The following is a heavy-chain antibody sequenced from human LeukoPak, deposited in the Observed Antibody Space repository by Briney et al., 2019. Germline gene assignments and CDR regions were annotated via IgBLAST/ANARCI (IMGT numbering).Heavy chain of an antibody. D-gene: IGHD6-13*01. CDR2: IHSNGCN. J-gene: IGHJ4*02. CDR3: SSESLPSSSWYSETGGYYFDY. CDR1: VGFIRRYY. Sequence: SETLSLTCTVSVGFIRRYYWRWIRQPAGKGLEGIGRIHSNGCNNYNPPLKSRVTMSIDTSKNQFSLKLSPVTAADTAVDYCSSESLPSSSWYSETGGYYFDYWGQGTLVTVSS. V-gene: IGHV4-4*07.